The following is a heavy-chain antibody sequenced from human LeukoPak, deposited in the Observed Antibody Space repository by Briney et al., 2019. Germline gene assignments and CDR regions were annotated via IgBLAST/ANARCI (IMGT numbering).Heavy chain of an antibody. CDR3: ARDKGHSSGLPYYFDY. Sequence: SETLSLTRMVPGGSISIYYWSSIPQRPRKGLEWSWYIYYSVSTNYNPSLKSRVTISLDTSNNQFSLKLSSVTAADTAVYYCARDKGHSSGLPYYFDYWGQGTLVTVSS. J-gene: IGHJ4*02. D-gene: IGHD6-19*01. V-gene: IGHV4-59*01. CDR1: GGSISIYY. CDR2: IYYSVST.